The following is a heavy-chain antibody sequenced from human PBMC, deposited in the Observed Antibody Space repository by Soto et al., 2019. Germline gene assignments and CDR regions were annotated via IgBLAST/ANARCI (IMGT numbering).Heavy chain of an antibody. D-gene: IGHD5-18*01. J-gene: IGHJ4*02. CDR3: ARDPRGYIYGSNY. CDR2: IIPIFGTA. Sequence: SVKVSCKASGGTFSSYAISWVRQAPGQGLEWMGGIIPIFGTANYAQKFQGRVTITADKSTSTAYMELSSLRSEDTAVYYCARDPRGYIYGSNYWGSGTLVTVSS. V-gene: IGHV1-69*06. CDR1: GGTFSSYA.